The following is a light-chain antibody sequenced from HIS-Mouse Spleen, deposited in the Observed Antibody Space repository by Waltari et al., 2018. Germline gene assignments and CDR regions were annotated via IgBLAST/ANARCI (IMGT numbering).Light chain of an antibody. CDR3: NSRDSSGNHVV. Sequence: SSELTQDPAVSVALGQTVRITCQGDSLRSDYASWYQQKPGQAPVLFIYGKNNRPSGIPDRFSGSSSGNTASLTITGAQAEDEAEYYCNSRDSSGNHVVFGGGTKLTVL. V-gene: IGLV3-19*01. J-gene: IGLJ2*01. CDR2: GKN. CDR1: SLRSDY.